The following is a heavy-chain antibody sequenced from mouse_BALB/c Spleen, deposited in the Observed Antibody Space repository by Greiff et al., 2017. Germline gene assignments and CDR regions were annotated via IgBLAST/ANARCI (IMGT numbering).Heavy chain of an antibody. Sequence: QVQLQQSGAELVKPGASVKLSCTASGYTFTSYYMYWVRQRPGQGLEWIGEINPSNGGTNFNEKFKSKATLTVDKSSSTAYMQLSSLTSEDSAVYYCTRRYYGNYEGAMDYWGQGTSVTVSS. J-gene: IGHJ4*01. V-gene: IGHV1S81*02. CDR3: TRRYYGNYEGAMDY. D-gene: IGHD2-1*01. CDR1: GYTFTSYY. CDR2: INPSNGGT.